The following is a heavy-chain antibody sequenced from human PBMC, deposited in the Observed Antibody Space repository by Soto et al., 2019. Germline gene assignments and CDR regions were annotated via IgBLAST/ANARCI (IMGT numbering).Heavy chain of an antibody. CDR1: GGSFSGYY. J-gene: IGHJ4*02. D-gene: IGHD4-17*01. CDR2: INHSGST. CDR3: ARTTVTTVLGGTYYFDY. Sequence: QVQLQQWGAGLLKPSETLSLTCAVYGGSFSGYYWSWIRQPPGKGLEWIGEINHSGSTNYNPSLKSRVTISVDTSKNQFSLKLSSVTAADTAVYYCARTTVTTVLGGTYYFDYWGQGTLVTVSS. V-gene: IGHV4-34*01.